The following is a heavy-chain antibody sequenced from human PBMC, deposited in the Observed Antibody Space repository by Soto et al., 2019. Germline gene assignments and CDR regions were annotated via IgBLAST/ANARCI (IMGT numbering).Heavy chain of an antibody. CDR2: IYYSGST. Sequence: PSETLSLTCTVSGGSISSHYWSWIRQPPGKGLEWIGYIYYSGSTNYNPSLKSRVTISVDTSKNQFSLKLSSVTAADTAVYYCARQVGGWAPWYFDYWGQGTLVTVSS. CDR1: GGSISSHY. D-gene: IGHD6-19*01. CDR3: ARQVGGWAPWYFDY. V-gene: IGHV4-59*08. J-gene: IGHJ4*02.